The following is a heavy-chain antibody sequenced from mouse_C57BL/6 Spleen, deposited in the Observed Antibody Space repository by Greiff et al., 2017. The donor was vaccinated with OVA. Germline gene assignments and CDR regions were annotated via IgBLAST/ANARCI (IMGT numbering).Heavy chain of an antibody. D-gene: IGHD1-1*01. CDR2: IHPSDSDT. Sequence: QVHVKQPGAELVKPGASVKVSCKASGYTFTSYWMHWVKQRPGQGLEWIGRIHPSDSDTNYNQKFKGKATLTVDKSSSTAYMQLSSLTSEDSAVYYCAMITTGGFYYYAMDYWGQGTSVTVSS. CDR3: AMITTGGFYYYAMDY. CDR1: GYTFTSYW. J-gene: IGHJ4*01. V-gene: IGHV1-74*01.